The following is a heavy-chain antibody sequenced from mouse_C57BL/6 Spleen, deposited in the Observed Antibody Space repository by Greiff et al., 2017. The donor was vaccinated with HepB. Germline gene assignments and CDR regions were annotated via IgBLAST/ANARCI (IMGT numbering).Heavy chain of an antibody. D-gene: IGHD2-4*01. CDR1: GYSITSGYY. CDR3: ARGGNFYYDYDGPFAY. V-gene: IGHV3-6*01. Sequence: ESGPGLVKPSQSLSLTCSVTGYSITSGYYWNWIRQFPGNKLEWMGYISYDGSNNYNPSLKNRISITRDTSKNQFFLKLNSVTTEDTATYYCARGGNFYYDYDGPFAYWGQGTLVTVSA. J-gene: IGHJ3*01. CDR2: ISYDGSN.